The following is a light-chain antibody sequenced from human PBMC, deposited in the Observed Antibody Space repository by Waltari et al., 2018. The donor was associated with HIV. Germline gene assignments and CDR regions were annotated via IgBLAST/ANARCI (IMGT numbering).Light chain of an antibody. J-gene: IGLJ1*01. CDR1: SSDVGAFKF. V-gene: IGLV2-14*01. CDR3: TSYTTSITYV. CDR2: EVS. Sequence: QSALTQPASVSGSPGQSITISCTGTSSDVGAFKFVSWYQQHPGKAPTLIIYEVSNRLSGVSNRFAASKSGNTASLTISGLQAEDEADYYCTSYTTSITYVFGTGTKVTVL.